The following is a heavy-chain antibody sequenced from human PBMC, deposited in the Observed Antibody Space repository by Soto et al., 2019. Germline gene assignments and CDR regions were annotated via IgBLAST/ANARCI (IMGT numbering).Heavy chain of an antibody. CDR2: IYYSGST. D-gene: IGHD4-17*01. V-gene: IGHV4-31*03. CDR3: ARQTVATYTYYFDY. CDR1: GGSISSGGYY. J-gene: IGHJ4*02. Sequence: SETLSLTCTVSGGSISSGGYYGSWIRQHPGKGLEWIGYIYYSGSTYYNPSLKSRVTISVDTSKNQFSLKLSSVTAADTAVYYCARQTVATYTYYFDYWGQGTLVTVSS.